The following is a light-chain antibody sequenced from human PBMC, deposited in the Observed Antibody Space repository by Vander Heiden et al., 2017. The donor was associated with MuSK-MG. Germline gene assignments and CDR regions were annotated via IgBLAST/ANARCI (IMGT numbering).Light chain of an antibody. J-gene: IGKJ4*01. CDR1: QSVTSN. Sequence: EIVMTQSPATLAASPGERATISCRASQSVTSNLAWYQQIPGQSPRLLIYGASTRDTGIPARFSGSGSGTEFSLTISSLQSEDFAVYYCQQDNNWPLTFGGGTKVEIK. CDR2: GAS. V-gene: IGKV3-15*01. CDR3: QQDNNWPLT.